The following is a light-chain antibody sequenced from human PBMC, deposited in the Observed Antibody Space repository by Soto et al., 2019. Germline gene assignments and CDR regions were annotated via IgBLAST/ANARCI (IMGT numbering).Light chain of an antibody. Sequence: QSALTQPACVSGSPGQSITISCTGTRSDVGSYNLVSWYQQHPGKAPKLMIYEGTKRPSGVSNRFSGSKSGNTASLTISGLQAEDEADYFCCSYAGVSTLVFGGGTKLTVL. V-gene: IGLV2-23*01. CDR2: EGT. CDR3: CSYAGVSTLV. CDR1: RSDVGSYNL. J-gene: IGLJ3*02.